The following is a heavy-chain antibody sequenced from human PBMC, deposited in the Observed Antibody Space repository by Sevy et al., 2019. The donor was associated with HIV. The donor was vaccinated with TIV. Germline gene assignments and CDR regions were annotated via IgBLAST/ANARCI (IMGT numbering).Heavy chain of an antibody. J-gene: IGHJ4*02. CDR2: IWYDGSNK. CDR3: AKDNFSRRRDGYNYLFDY. V-gene: IGHV3-33*06. CDR1: GFTFSNYG. D-gene: IGHD5-12*01. Sequence: GGSLRLSCAASGFTFSNYGMHWVRQAPGKGLDWVAVIWYDGSNKYYADSVKGRFTISRDNSKNTLYLQMNSLRAEDTAVYYCAKDNFSRRRDGYNYLFDYWGQGTLVTVSS.